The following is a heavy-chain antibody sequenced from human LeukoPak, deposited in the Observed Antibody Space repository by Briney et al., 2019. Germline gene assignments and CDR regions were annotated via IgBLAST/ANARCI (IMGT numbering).Heavy chain of an antibody. CDR1: GGSIISYY. CDR3: ASDGVSAAAGSFDL. J-gene: IGHJ2*01. V-gene: IGHV4-59*01. CDR2: IYYSGST. Sequence: SETLSLTCTASGGSIISYYWSWIRQPPGEGLEWSGYIYYSGSTNYNPSLKSRVTISVDTSKNQFSLKLSSVTAADTAVYYCASDGVSAAAGSFDLWGRGTLVTVSS. D-gene: IGHD6-13*01.